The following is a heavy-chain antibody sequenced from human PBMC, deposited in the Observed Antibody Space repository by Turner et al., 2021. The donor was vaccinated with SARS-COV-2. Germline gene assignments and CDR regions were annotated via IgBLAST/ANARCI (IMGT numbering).Heavy chain of an antibody. J-gene: IGHJ4*02. D-gene: IGHD1-7*01. CDR3: AKDTGNSWGDYFDY. CDR2: ISWNSGSM. CDR1: GFTFDDYD. Sequence: EVQLVESGGGLVQPGRSLRLSWSASGFTFDDYDMHWVRQAPGKGLEWGVGISWNSGSMGYADSVKGRFTISRDNTKNTLYLQMKSLRAEDTAFYYYAKDTGNSWGDYFDYWGQGTLVTVSS. V-gene: IGHV3-9*01.